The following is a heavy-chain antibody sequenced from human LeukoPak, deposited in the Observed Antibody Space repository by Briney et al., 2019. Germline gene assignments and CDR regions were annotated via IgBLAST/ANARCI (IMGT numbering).Heavy chain of an antibody. Sequence: GGSLRLSCAASGFTFDDYTMHWVRQAPGKGLGWVSLISWDGGSAYYADSVKGRFTISRDNSKNSLYLQMNSLRTEDTALYYCAKDGLLSGCSGGSCYLEAGWFDPWGQGTLVTVSS. D-gene: IGHD2-15*01. CDR3: AKDGLLSGCSGGSCYLEAGWFDP. CDR1: GFTFDDYT. V-gene: IGHV3-43*01. CDR2: ISWDGGSA. J-gene: IGHJ5*02.